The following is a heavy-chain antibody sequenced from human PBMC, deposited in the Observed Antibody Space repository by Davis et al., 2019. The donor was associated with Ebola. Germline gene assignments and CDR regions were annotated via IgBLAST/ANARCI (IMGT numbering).Heavy chain of an antibody. V-gene: IGHV3-11*06. J-gene: IGHJ4*02. D-gene: IGHD6-13*01. CDR2: ITSSGSYA. CDR3: ARVISVAAAGTADY. CDR1: GFTFSDSY. Sequence: GESLKISCVASGFTFSDSYMAWVRQAPGKGLEWISYITSSGSYANYADSVKGRFTMSRDNAKNSLYLQMNSLGGDDTAVYSCARVISVAAAGTADYWGQGTLVTVSS.